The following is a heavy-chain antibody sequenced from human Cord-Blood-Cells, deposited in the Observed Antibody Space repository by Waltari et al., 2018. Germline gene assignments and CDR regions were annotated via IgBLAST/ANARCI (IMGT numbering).Heavy chain of an antibody. V-gene: IGHV1-2*02. CDR1: GYTLTGYY. J-gene: IGHJ4*02. Sequence: QVQLVQSGAEVKKPGASVKVSCKASGYTLTGYYMHWVRQAPGQGLEWMGWINPNSGGTNYAQKFQGRVTMTRDTSISTAYMELSRLRSDDTAVYYCARDWVYYYDSSGYYYFDYWGQGTLVTVSS. CDR2: INPNSGGT. CDR3: ARDWVYYYDSSGYYYFDY. D-gene: IGHD3-22*01.